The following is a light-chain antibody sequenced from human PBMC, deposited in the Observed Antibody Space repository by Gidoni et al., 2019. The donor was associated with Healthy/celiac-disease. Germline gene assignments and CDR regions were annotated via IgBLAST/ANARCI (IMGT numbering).Light chain of an antibody. V-gene: IGKV3-20*01. J-gene: IGKJ1*01. CDR2: GTS. CDR3: QQYGSSPWWT. Sequence: EIVLTQSPGTLSLPRGERATFSCRASQSVSSSYLAWYQQKPGQAPRLLIYGTSSGSGTDFTLTISRLEPEDFAVYYCQQYGSSPWWTFGQGTKVEIK. CDR1: QSVSSSY.